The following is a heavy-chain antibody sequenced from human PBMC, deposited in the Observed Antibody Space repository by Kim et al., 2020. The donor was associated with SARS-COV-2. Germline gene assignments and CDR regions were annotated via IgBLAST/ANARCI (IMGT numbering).Heavy chain of an antibody. Sequence: ASVKVSCKASGYTFTGYYMHWVRQAPGQGLEWMGRINPNSGGTNYAQKFQGRVTMTRDTSISTAYMELSRLRSDDTAVYYCARGRRFGVVVVEKNWFDPWGQGTLVTVSS. V-gene: IGHV1-2*06. J-gene: IGHJ5*02. CDR2: INPNSGGT. D-gene: IGHD2-15*01. CDR3: ARGRRFGVVVVEKNWFDP. CDR1: GYTFTGYY.